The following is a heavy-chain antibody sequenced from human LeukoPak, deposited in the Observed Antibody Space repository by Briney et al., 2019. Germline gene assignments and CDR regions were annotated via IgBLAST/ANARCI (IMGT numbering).Heavy chain of an antibody. V-gene: IGHV3-15*01. Sequence: GGSLRLSCAASGFTFSNAWMSWVRQAPGKGLEWVGRIKSKTDGGTTDYAAPVKGRFTISRDDSKNTLYLQMNSLKTEDTAVYYCARASHYDILTGYENWFDPWGQGTLVTVSS. CDR3: ARASHYDILTGYENWFDP. CDR1: GFTFSNAW. CDR2: IKSKTDGGTT. J-gene: IGHJ5*02. D-gene: IGHD3-9*01.